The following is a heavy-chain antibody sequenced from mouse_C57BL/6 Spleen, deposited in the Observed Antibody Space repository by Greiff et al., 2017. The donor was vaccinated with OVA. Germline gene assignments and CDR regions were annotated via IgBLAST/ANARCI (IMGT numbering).Heavy chain of an antibody. J-gene: IGHJ2*01. CDR3: ARSDYYGSRTHY. Sequence: QVHVKQPGAELVKPGASVKLSCKASGYTFTSYWMHWVKQRPGQGLEWIGMIHPNSGSTNYNEKFKSKATLTVDKSSSTAYMQLSSLTSEDSAVYYCARSDYYGSRTHYWGQGTTLTVSA. CDR2: IHPNSGST. D-gene: IGHD1-1*01. CDR1: GYTFTSYW. V-gene: IGHV1-64*01.